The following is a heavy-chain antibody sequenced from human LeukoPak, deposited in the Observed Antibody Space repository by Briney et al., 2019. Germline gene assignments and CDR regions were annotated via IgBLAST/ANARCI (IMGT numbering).Heavy chain of an antibody. CDR3: ASSGSYRFDY. V-gene: IGHV3-48*02. D-gene: IGHD1-26*01. CDR1: GFTFSSYS. J-gene: IGHJ4*02. CDR2: ITASGTAM. Sequence: GGSLRLSCAASGFTFSSYSMNWVRQAPGKGLEWVSHITASGTAMFYADSVKGCFTISRDNAKNSLYLQMNSLRDEDTAVYYCASSGSYRFDYWGQGTLVTVSS.